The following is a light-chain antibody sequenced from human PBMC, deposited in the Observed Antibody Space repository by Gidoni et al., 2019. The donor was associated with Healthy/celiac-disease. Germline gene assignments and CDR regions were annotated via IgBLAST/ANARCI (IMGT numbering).Light chain of an antibody. Sequence: IVLPPSPATLSVSPGERATLSCRASQSVSSNLAWYQQKPGQAPRLLIYGASTRATGIPARFSGSGSGTEVTLTISSLQSEDFAVYYCQQYNNWPPLFTFGPGTKVDIK. J-gene: IGKJ3*01. CDR2: GAS. V-gene: IGKV3-15*01. CDR1: QSVSSN. CDR3: QQYNNWPPLFT.